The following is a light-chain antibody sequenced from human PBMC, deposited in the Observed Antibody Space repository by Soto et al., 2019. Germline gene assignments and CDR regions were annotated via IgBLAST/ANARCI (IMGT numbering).Light chain of an antibody. CDR2: AAS. Sequence: EIGWTQKEGTPSVYGGRGETGACRASQSISGYLAWYQQKPGKAPKLLIYAASSRHTGVPARFSGSGSATDFTLTISSLQPEDFAVYYCQQYCSSPWTFGQGTKVDIK. J-gene: IGKJ1*01. V-gene: IGKV3-20*01. CDR1: QSISGY. CDR3: QQYCSSPWT.